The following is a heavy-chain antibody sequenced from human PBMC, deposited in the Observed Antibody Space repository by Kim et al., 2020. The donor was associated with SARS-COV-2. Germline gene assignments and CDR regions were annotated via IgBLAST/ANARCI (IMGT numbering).Heavy chain of an antibody. D-gene: IGHD2-21*02. J-gene: IGHJ1*01. Sequence: SVNVSCKTSGGTFTNYAISWVRQAPGQGLEWLGGIIPILGTTNYAPKFQGRLTITAGESTSAAYMELSSLRSEDTAVYYCAVMVLTVIQVEYFHHWGQG. CDR1: GGTFTNYA. CDR3: AVMVLTVIQVEYFHH. V-gene: IGHV1-69*13. CDR2: IIPILGTT.